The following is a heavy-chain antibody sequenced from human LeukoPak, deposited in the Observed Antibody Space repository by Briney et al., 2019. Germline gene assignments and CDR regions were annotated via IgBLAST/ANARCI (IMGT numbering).Heavy chain of an antibody. V-gene: IGHV3-23*01. CDR2: ITGSGNST. Sequence: PGGSLRLSCAVSGFTFSNYAMTWVRQAPGKGLEWVSEITGSGNSTYYADSAKGRFTISRDNSKNTPYLQMNSLRAEDTAVYYCARETWQQLYDYWGQGTLVTVSS. CDR3: ARETWQQLYDY. CDR1: GFTFSNYA. D-gene: IGHD6-13*01. J-gene: IGHJ4*02.